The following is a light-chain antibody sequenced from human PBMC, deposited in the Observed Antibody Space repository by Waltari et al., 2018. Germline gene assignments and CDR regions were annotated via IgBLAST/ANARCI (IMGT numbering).Light chain of an antibody. J-gene: IGKJ2*03. CDR1: QSVRSN. CDR2: DGS. V-gene: IGKV3-15*01. CDR3: HQSEDWPPYS. Sequence: EIVMTQSPATLSVSPGERVTLSCRARQSVRSNLAWYQQKPGQGPRLLIYDGSTRATGIPARFSGSGSGTDFTLTISSLQSEDFAIYYCHQSEDWPPYSFGQGTKLEIK.